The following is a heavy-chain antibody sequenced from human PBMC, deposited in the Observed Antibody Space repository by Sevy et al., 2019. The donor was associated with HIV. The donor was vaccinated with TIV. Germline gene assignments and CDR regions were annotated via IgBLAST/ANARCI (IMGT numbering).Heavy chain of an antibody. J-gene: IGHJ4*02. CDR2: IVNSGSTV. CDR1: GFTFSSYE. V-gene: IGHV3-48*03. CDR3: ARGPHYYYDSSAFFEY. D-gene: IGHD3-22*01. Sequence: GGSLRLSCTAAGFTFSSYEMNWVRQAPGKGLEWVSSIVNSGSTVYYADSVKGRFTISRDNAKNSLFLQMNSLRAEDTAVDYCARGPHYYYDSSAFFEYWGQGTLVTVSS.